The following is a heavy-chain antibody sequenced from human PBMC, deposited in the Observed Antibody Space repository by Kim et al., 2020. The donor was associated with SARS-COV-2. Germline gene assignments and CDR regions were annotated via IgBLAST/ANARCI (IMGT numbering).Heavy chain of an antibody. CDR2: ISSTSSSI. CDR1: GFTFSSHN. D-gene: IGHD1-1*01. J-gene: IGHJ4*02. V-gene: IGHV3-48*02. Sequence: GGSLRLSCAASGFTFSSHNIDWVRQAPGKGLEWVSYISSTSSSIFYADSVKGRFTISRDNAQNSLYLQMTSLRDEDTAVHYCARSGHLGTFARFDSWGQGTLVTVSS. CDR3: ARSGHLGTFARFDS.